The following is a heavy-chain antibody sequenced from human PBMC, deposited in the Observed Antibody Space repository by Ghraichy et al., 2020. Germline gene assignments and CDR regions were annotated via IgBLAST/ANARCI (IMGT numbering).Heavy chain of an antibody. J-gene: IGHJ4*02. D-gene: IGHD3-10*01. CDR3: AKDREYGSGSYHDDY. Sequence: GGSLRLSCAASGFTFSSYAMSWVRQAPGKGLEWVSAISGSGGSTYYADSVKGRFTISRDNSKNTLYLQMNSLRAEDTAVYYCAKDREYGSGSYHDDYWGQGTLVTVSS. CDR2: ISGSGGST. V-gene: IGHV3-23*01. CDR1: GFTFSSYA.